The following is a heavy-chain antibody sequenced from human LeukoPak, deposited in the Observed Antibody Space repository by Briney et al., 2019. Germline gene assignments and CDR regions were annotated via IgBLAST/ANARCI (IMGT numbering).Heavy chain of an antibody. D-gene: IGHD1-1*01. Sequence: GGSLRLSCAASGFTFSSYGMSWVRQAPGEGLEWVSAISGSGGSTYYADSVKGRFTISRDNSKNTLYLQMNSLRAEDTAVYYCAKPDPGPKRAPWGQGTLVTVSS. V-gene: IGHV3-23*01. CDR2: ISGSGGST. J-gene: IGHJ4*02. CDR3: AKPDPGPKRAP. CDR1: GFTFSSYG.